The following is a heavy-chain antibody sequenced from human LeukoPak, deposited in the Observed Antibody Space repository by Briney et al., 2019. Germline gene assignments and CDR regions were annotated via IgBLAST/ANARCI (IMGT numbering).Heavy chain of an antibody. D-gene: IGHD2-21*02. CDR3: ARRPYCAGDCYPGGDWFDP. V-gene: IGHV4-39*07. CDR2: ISYSGST. J-gene: IGHJ5*02. CDR1: GGSLSSSSFD. Sequence: SETLSLTCTVSGGSLSSSSFDWGWIRQPPGKGLEWIGSISYSGSTYYAPCLKSRVTISLDTSNNHFSLRLSSVTAADTAVYYCARRPYCAGDCYPGGDWFDPWGQGALVTVSS.